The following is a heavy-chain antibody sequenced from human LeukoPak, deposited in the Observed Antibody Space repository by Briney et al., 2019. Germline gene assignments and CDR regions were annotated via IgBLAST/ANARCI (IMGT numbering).Heavy chain of an antibody. CDR2: MSPGGGNI. D-gene: IGHD6-19*01. J-gene: IGHJ4*02. Sequence: GGSLRLSCAASGFDFWNYAMSWVRQAPGKGLEWISYMSPGGGNIYFADSVNGRFTLSRDNAKHSLDLQMNSLTAEDTAVYYCSSGRDIAVAGLGGYFDYWGQGTLVTVSS. V-gene: IGHV3-11*01. CDR1: GFDFWNYA. CDR3: SSGRDIAVAGLGGYFDY.